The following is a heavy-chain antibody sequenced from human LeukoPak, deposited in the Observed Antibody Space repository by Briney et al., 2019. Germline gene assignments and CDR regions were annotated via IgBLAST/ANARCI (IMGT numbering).Heavy chain of an antibody. CDR2: ISSSGCTI. J-gene: IGHJ3*02. CDR3: ARGASVVAGNDNAFDI. D-gene: IGHD6-19*01. CDR1: GFTFSSYE. Sequence: GGSLRLSCAASGFTFSSYEMNWVRQAPGKGLEWVSYISSSGCTIYYADSVKGRFTISRDNAKKSLYLQMNSLRADDTAVYYCARGASVVAGNDNAFDIWGQGTMVTVSS. V-gene: IGHV3-48*03.